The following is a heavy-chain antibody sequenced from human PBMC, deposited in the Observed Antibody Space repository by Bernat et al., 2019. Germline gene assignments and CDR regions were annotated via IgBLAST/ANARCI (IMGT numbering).Heavy chain of an antibody. Sequence: QVQLQQWGAGLLKPSETLSLTCAVYCGSFSGYYWSWIRQPPGKGLEWIGEINHSGSTNYNPSLKSRVTISVDTSKNQFSLKLSSVTAADTAVYYCARGEYYYDSSVTLDYWGQGTLVTVSS. J-gene: IGHJ4*02. CDR3: ARGEYYYDSSVTLDY. CDR2: INHSGST. V-gene: IGHV4-34*01. D-gene: IGHD3-22*01. CDR1: CGSFSGYY.